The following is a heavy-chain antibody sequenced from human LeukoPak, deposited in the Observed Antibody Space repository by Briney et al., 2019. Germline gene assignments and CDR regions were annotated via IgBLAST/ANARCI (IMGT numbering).Heavy chain of an antibody. Sequence: PGGSLRLSCVASGFTFSDYAMSWVRQAPGKGLEWVSAISSSSSYIYYADSVKGRFTISRDNAKNSLYLQMNSLRAEDTAVYYCARGDIVVVPAASGFDPWGQGTQVTVSS. CDR2: ISSSSSYI. CDR3: ARGDIVVVPAASGFDP. CDR1: GFTFSDYA. V-gene: IGHV3-21*01. J-gene: IGHJ5*02. D-gene: IGHD2-2*01.